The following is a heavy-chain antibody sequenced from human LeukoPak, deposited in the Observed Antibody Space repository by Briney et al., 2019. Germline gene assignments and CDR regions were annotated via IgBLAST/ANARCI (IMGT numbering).Heavy chain of an antibody. CDR1: GGSVSSGGYY. CDR3: ARGSIARGGSWFGPYDY. V-gene: IGHV4-31*03. CDR2: IYYSGST. J-gene: IGHJ4*02. D-gene: IGHD2-15*01. Sequence: SQTLSLTCTVSGGSVSSGGYYWSWIRQHPGKGLEWIGYIYYSGSTYYNPSLKSRVTISVDTSKNQFSLKLSSVTAADTAVYYCARGSIARGGSWFGPYDYWGQGTLVTVSS.